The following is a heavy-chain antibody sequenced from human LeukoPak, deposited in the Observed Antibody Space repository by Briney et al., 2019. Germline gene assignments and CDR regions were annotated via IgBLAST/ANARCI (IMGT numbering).Heavy chain of an antibody. J-gene: IGHJ4*02. CDR3: ARGPIAAAPFDY. CDR2: INHSGST. V-gene: IGHV4-34*01. Sequence: SETLSHTCAVYGVSFSGYYWSWIRQPPGKGLEWIGEINHSGSTNYNPFLKSRVTISVDTSKNQFSLKLSSVTAADTAVYYCARGPIAAAPFDYWGQGTLVTVSS. D-gene: IGHD6-13*01. CDR1: GVSFSGYY.